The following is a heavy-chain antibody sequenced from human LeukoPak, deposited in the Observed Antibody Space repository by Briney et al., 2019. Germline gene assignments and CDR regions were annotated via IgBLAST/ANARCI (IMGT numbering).Heavy chain of an antibody. CDR3: AELGITMVGGV. CDR1: GFTFSSYE. V-gene: IGHV3-48*03. D-gene: IGHD3-10*02. CDR2: ISSSVSTI. Sequence: GGSLRLSCAASGFTFSSYEMNWVRPPPGKGLEWVSSISSSVSTIYYADSVKGRLTIPRDNAKNSLYLQMKSRRAEDTAVYYCAELGITMVGGVWGKGTTVTISS. J-gene: IGHJ6*04.